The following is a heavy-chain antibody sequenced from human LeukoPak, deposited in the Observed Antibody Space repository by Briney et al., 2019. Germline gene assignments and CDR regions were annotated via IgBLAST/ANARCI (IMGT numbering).Heavy chain of an antibody. CDR3: ARPDRRYSSSPYFDY. CDR1: GGTFSSYA. Sequence: ASVKVSCKASGGTFSSYAISWVRQAPGRGLEWMGGIIPIFGTANYAQKFQGRVTITADESTSTAYMELSSLRSEDTAVYYCARPDRRYSSSPYFDYWGQGSLVTVSS. D-gene: IGHD6-6*01. V-gene: IGHV1-69*13. CDR2: IIPIFGTA. J-gene: IGHJ4*02.